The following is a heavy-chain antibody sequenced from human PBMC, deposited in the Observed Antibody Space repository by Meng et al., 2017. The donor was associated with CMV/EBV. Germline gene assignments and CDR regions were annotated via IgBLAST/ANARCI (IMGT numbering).Heavy chain of an antibody. CDR1: GGSISSGDYD. Sequence: GRRKEFGPGLWKPSQTLSLACSVSGGSISSGDYDWSWIRQPPGKGLEWIGYSYYSGSTYYNPSLKSRVTISVDTSKNQFSRKLSSVTAADTAVYYCARGFTGVLLWFGESLGWFDPWGQGTLVTVSS. J-gene: IGHJ5*02. D-gene: IGHD3-10*01. CDR2: SYYSGST. V-gene: IGHV4-30-4*08. CDR3: ARGFTGVLLWFGESLGWFDP.